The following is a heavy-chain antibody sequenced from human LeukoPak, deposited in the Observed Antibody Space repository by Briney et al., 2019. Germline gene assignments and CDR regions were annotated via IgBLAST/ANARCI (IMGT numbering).Heavy chain of an antibody. CDR1: GFTFSAYA. V-gene: IGHV3-23*05. CDR2: IGSDNKP. D-gene: IGHD3-10*02. Sequence: GGSLRLSCEASGFTFSAYAMTWVRQAPGKGLECVSSIGSDNKPPYSASVKGRFAISKKNSKTMLFLQLNSLRAEDTALYYCARGLHYYVAMDVWGQGTTVTVSS. CDR3: ARGLHYYVAMDV. J-gene: IGHJ6*02.